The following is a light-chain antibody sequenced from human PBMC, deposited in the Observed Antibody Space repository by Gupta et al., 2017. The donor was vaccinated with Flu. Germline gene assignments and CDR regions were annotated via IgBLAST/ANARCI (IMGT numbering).Light chain of an antibody. CDR2: GVS. Sequence: LLLYGVSNRPAGVPDRFSASKAGDTASLTISGLQAEDEADYYCRSYKRSSTVVFGGGTNLTVL. V-gene: IGLV2-14*01. J-gene: IGLJ2*01. CDR3: RSYKRSSTVV.